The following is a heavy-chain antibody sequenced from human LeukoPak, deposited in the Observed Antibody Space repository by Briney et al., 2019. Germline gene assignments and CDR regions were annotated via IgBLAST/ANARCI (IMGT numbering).Heavy chain of an antibody. V-gene: IGHV1-69*06. J-gene: IGHJ3*02. CDR2: IIPIFGTA. D-gene: IGHD6-13*01. Sequence: SVKVSCKASGRTFSSYAISWVRQAPGQGLEWMGGIIPIFGTANYAQKFQGRVTITADKSTSTAYMELSSLRSEDTAVYYCARAIPSQQLDAFDIWGQGTMVTVSS. CDR1: GRTFSSYA. CDR3: ARAIPSQQLDAFDI.